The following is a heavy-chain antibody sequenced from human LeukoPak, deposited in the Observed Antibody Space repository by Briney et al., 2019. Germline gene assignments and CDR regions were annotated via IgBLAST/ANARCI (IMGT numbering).Heavy chain of an antibody. CDR2: IYYSGNT. Sequence: SETLSLTCTLSGGPISIDSFYWGWIRQPPGKGLEWIGSIYYSGNTYYNPSLKSRVTISVDTSKNQFSLKLSSVTAADAAVYYCACHKDPAAYYYYYGLDVWGQGTTVTVSS. J-gene: IGHJ6*02. V-gene: IGHV4-39*01. CDR3: ACHKDPAAYYYYYGLDV. D-gene: IGHD6-25*01. CDR1: GGPISIDSFY.